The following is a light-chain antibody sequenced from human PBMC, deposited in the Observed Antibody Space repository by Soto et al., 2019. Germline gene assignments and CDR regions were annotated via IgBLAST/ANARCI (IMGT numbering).Light chain of an antibody. CDR1: QSIGNW. CDR2: RAS. Sequence: DIQMTQSPSTLSASVGDRVTITCRASQSIGNWLAWYQQKPGKAPSLLIFRASRLESGVPSRFSGSGSGTDFSLTISSLQPDDFATYYCQQYNSYPRTFGQGTKVDIK. V-gene: IGKV1-5*03. J-gene: IGKJ1*01. CDR3: QQYNSYPRT.